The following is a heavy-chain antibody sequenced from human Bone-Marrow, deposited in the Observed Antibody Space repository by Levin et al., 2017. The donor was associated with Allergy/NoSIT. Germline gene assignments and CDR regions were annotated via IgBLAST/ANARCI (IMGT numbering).Heavy chain of an antibody. V-gene: IGHV4-4*07. D-gene: IGHD3-22*01. CDR2: IYTSGST. CDR1: GGSISSYY. CDR3: ARASLYYYDSSGYYEDYYFDY. Sequence: SETLSLTCTVSGGSISSYYWSWIRQPAGKGLEWIGRIYTSGSTNYNPSLKSRVTMSVDTSKNQFSLKLSSVTAADTAVYYCARASLYYYDSSGYYEDYYFDYWGQGTLVTVSS. J-gene: IGHJ4*02.